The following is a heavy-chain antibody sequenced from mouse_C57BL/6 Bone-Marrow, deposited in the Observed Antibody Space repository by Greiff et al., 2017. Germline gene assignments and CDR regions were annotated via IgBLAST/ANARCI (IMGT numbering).Heavy chain of an antibody. D-gene: IGHD1-1*01. CDR2: IDPENGDT. J-gene: IGHJ2*01. Sequence: VQLQQSGAELVRPGASVKLSCTASGFNIKDDYMHWVKQRHEQGLEWIGWIDPENGDTEYASKFKGKATITADTSSNTSYLQLLSLTSEDTAVYYCTTYYGIIFPRYWGQGTTLTVSS. CDR1: GFNIKDDY. V-gene: IGHV14-4*01. CDR3: TTYYGIIFPRY.